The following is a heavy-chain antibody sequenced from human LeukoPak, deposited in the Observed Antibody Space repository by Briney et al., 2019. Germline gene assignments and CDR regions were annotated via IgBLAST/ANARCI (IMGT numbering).Heavy chain of an antibody. CDR1: GFTFSNYG. CDR2: ISYDGSDK. J-gene: IGHJ4*02. CDR3: AKSKRGYSGGWYEYYFDY. Sequence: GRSLRLSCAASGFTFSNYGMHWVRQAPGKGLEWVAVISYDGSDKYYADSVKGRFTISRDNSKNTLYLQMTSLRAEDTAVYYCAKSKRGYSGGWYEYYFDYWGQGPLVTVSS. V-gene: IGHV3-30*18. D-gene: IGHD6-19*01.